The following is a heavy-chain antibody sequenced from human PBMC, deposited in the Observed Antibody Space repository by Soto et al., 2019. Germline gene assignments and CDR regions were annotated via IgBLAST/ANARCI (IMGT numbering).Heavy chain of an antibody. CDR1: GGTFSSYA. D-gene: IGHD3-22*01. J-gene: IGHJ6*02. V-gene: IGHV1-69*01. Sequence: QVQLVQSGAEVKKPGSSVKVSCKASGGTFSSYAISWVRQAPGQGLEWMGGIIPIFGTANYAQTFQGRVTITADESTSTAYMELSSLRSEDTAVYYCARGNPYDSSGYYPYYGMDVWGQGTTVTVSS. CDR2: IIPIFGTA. CDR3: ARGNPYDSSGYYPYYGMDV.